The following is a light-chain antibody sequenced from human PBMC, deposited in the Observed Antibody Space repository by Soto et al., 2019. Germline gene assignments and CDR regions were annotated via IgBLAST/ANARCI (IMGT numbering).Light chain of an antibody. CDR3: QQYGISPPIT. CDR2: VAS. J-gene: IGKJ5*01. Sequence: EIVLTQSPGTLSLSPGERATLSCRASQSVSSSYLAWYQQKPGQAPRLLIYVASSRATGIPDRFSGSGSGTDLPLTISRLEPEDFAVYYCQQYGISPPITFRQGPRLEIK. CDR1: QSVSSSY. V-gene: IGKV3-20*01.